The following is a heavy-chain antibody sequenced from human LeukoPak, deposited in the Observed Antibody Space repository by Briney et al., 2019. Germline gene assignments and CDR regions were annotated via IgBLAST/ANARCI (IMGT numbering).Heavy chain of an antibody. CDR1: GYTFTSYD. J-gene: IGHJ4*02. CDR2: MNPNSGNT. Sequence: ASVKVSCKASGYTFTSYDINWVRQATGQGLEWMGWMNPNSGNTNYAQKLQGRVTMTTDTSTSTAYMELRSLRSDDTAVYYCASSLSSGWFFDYWGQGTLVTVSS. V-gene: IGHV1-18*01. D-gene: IGHD6-19*01. CDR3: ASSLSSGWFFDY.